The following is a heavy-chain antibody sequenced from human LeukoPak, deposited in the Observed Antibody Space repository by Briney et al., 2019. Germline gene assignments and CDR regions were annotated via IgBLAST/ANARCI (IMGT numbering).Heavy chain of an antibody. Sequence: PSETLSLTCTVSGYFISSDYFWAWIRQPPGTGLEWIGSIYHSGTTYYNPSLKSRVTISVDTPKNQFSLKLTSVTASDSAVYYCASSNWLRDANFDSWGQGTLVTVSS. J-gene: IGHJ4*02. CDR3: ASSNWLRDANFDS. D-gene: IGHD6-13*01. V-gene: IGHV4-38-2*02. CDR2: IYHSGTT. CDR1: GYFISSDYF.